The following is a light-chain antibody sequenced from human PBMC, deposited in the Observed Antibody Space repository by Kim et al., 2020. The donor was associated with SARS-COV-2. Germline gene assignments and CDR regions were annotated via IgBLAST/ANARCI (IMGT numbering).Light chain of an antibody. CDR3: SSYAGINTV. CDR1: SNDVGGYDY. Sequence: QSALTQPPSASGSPGQSVTISCTGTSNDVGGYDYVSWYQQHPGKAPKVIIYEVNKRPSGVPDRFSASKSGNTASLTVSGLQVEDEADYYCSSYAGINTVFGSGTTVTVL. J-gene: IGLJ1*01. CDR2: EVN. V-gene: IGLV2-8*01.